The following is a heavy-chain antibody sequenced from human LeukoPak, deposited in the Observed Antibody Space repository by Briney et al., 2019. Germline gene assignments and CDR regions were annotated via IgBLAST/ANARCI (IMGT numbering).Heavy chain of an antibody. D-gene: IGHD4-17*01. J-gene: IGHJ4*02. Sequence: SETLSLTCTVSGDSITSSTYYWGWIRQPPGKGLEWIGSPHYSGNIYYNPSLKSRVTISVDTSKNQFSLKLTSVTAAGTAVYYCATTTAVTTKGFDSWGQGTLVTVSS. CDR2: PHYSGNI. V-gene: IGHV4-39*01. CDR3: ATTTAVTTKGFDS. CDR1: GDSITSSTYY.